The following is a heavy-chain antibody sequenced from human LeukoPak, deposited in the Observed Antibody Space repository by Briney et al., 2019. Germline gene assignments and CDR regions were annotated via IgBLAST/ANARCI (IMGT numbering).Heavy chain of an antibody. V-gene: IGHV3-72*01. Sequence: PGGSLRLSCAASGFTFSDHYMDWVRQAPGKGLEWVGRSRNKANSYTTEYAASVKGRFTISRDDSKNTAYLQMNSLKTEDTAVYYCTRPKYYDSSGYYGDYWGQGTLVTVSS. CDR2: SRNKANSYTT. D-gene: IGHD3-22*01. J-gene: IGHJ4*02. CDR3: TRPKYYDSSGYYGDY. CDR1: GFTFSDHY.